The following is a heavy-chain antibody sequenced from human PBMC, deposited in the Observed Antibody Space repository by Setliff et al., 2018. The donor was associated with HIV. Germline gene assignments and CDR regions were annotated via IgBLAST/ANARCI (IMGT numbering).Heavy chain of an antibody. J-gene: IGHJ6*02. CDR2: IYTSGST. CDR1: GGSISSYY. Sequence: SETLSLTCTVSGGSISSYYWSWIRQPAGKGLEWIGRIYTSGSTNYNPSLKSRVTISVDTSKNQFSLKLSSVTAADTAVYYCARVGSVIQVTLFGMDVWGQGTTVTVSS. CDR3: ARVGSVIQVTLFGMDV. V-gene: IGHV4-4*07. D-gene: IGHD5-18*01.